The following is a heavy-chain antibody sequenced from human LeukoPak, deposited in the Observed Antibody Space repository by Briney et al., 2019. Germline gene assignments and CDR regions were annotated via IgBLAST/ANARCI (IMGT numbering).Heavy chain of an antibody. J-gene: IGHJ4*02. D-gene: IGHD6-13*01. CDR2: IRYDGSNK. CDR1: GFTFSSYG. Sequence: PGGSLRLSCAVSGFTFSSYGMHWVRQAPGKGLEWVAFIRYDGSNKYYADSVKGRFTISRDNSKNTLYLQMNSLRAEDTAVYYCAKDEYSSSWYYFDYWGQGTLVTVSS. V-gene: IGHV3-30*02. CDR3: AKDEYSSSWYYFDY.